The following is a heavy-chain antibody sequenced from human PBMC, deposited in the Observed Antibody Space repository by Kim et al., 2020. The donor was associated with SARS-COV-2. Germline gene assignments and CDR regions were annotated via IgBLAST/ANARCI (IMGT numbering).Heavy chain of an antibody. CDR2: ISYDGENK. V-gene: IGHV3-30*04. J-gene: IGHJ5*02. CDR1: GFTFSRYS. CDR3: ATPYGDYIGGYAS. D-gene: IGHD4-17*01. Sequence: GGSLRLSCAASGFTFSRYSMHWVRQAPGKGLSWLAFISYDGENKYYADSVKGRFTISRDNSKNTLYLQMNSLRLDDTAVYYCATPYGDYIGGYASWGQGTLVTVSS.